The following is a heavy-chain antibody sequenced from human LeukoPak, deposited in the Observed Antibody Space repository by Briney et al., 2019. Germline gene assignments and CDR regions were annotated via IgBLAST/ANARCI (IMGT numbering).Heavy chain of an antibody. CDR2: IRGSGGST. J-gene: IGHJ3*02. Sequence: GGSLRLSCVASGFTFGRYAMSWVRQAPGKGLEWVSAIRGSGGSTYYADSVKGRFTISRDNSKNTLYVQMDSLRAEDTAVYYCAKDRTDCSSTSCYLAFDIWGQGTMVTVSS. CDR1: GFTFGRYA. D-gene: IGHD2-2*01. V-gene: IGHV3-23*01. CDR3: AKDRTDCSSTSCYLAFDI.